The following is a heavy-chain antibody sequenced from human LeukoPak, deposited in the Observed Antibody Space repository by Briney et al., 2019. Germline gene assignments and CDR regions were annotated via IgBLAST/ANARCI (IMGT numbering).Heavy chain of an antibody. Sequence: SVKVSCKTSGGTFNNSAISWVRQAPGQGLEWLGGIMPLFGTAGYAQKFQGRVTVTKDESTRTVYLELTSLTSDDTAVYCCARDVHGDYGSGWFDPWGQGTLVSVSS. CDR3: ARDVHGDYGSGWFDP. V-gene: IGHV1-69*05. D-gene: IGHD4-17*01. CDR2: IMPLFGTA. CDR1: GGTFNNSA. J-gene: IGHJ5*02.